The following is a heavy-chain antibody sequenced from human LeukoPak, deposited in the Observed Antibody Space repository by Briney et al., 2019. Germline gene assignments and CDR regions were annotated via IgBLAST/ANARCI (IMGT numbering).Heavy chain of an antibody. CDR2: FYSDGTI. Sequence: GGSLRLSCAASGFTVSSTYMSWVRQAPGKGLERVSVFYSDGTIYYADSVKGRFTISGDISKNTLYLQLNSLRAEDTAVYFCARDYLYAFDYWGQGTLVTVSS. V-gene: IGHV3-53*01. CDR1: GFTVSSTY. D-gene: IGHD2-2*01. J-gene: IGHJ4*02. CDR3: ARDYLYAFDY.